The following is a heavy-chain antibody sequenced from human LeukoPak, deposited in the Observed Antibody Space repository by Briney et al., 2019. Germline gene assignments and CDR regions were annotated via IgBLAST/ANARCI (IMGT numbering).Heavy chain of an antibody. Sequence: GRSLRLSCAASGFTFNIFWMSWVRQAPGKGLEWVANIKHDGSEKYYVDSVKGRFTISRDNAKNSLILQMNSLRGEDTAVYYCARGSSGYEYPDYWGQGTLVTVSS. CDR1: GFTFNIFW. CDR2: IKHDGSEK. V-gene: IGHV3-7*02. J-gene: IGHJ4*02. D-gene: IGHD5-12*01. CDR3: ARGSSGYEYPDY.